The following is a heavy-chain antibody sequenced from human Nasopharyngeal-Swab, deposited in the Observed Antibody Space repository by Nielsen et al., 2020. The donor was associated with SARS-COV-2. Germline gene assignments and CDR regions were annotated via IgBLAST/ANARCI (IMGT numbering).Heavy chain of an antibody. Sequence: GESLKISCAASGFSLSSSVLHWVRQAPGKGLEWVAFIAHDASNEYYGDSVKGRFTISRDNLQNTVHLQMSSLRAEDTAVYYCARGQGEYWGQGTLVTVSS. CDR1: GFSLSSSV. J-gene: IGHJ4*02. D-gene: IGHD1-26*01. CDR3: ARGQGEY. CDR2: IAHDASNE. V-gene: IGHV3-30*14.